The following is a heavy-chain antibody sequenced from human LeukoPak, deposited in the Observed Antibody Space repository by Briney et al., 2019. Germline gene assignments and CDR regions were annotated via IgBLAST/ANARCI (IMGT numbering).Heavy chain of an antibody. J-gene: IGHJ4*02. CDR3: ARGPLPVDTAMVTVDY. Sequence: PGRSLRLSCAASGFTFSSYAMHWVRQAPGKGLERVAVISYDGSNKYYADSVKGRFTISRDNSKNTLYLQMNSLRAEDTAVYYCARGPLPVDTAMVTVDYWGQGTLVTVSS. V-gene: IGHV3-30*04. CDR1: GFTFSSYA. CDR2: ISYDGSNK. D-gene: IGHD5-18*01.